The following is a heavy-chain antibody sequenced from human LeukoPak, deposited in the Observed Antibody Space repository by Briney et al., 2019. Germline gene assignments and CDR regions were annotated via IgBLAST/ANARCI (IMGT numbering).Heavy chain of an antibody. D-gene: IGHD1-26*01. CDR3: ATVGATGYYYYGMDV. J-gene: IGHJ6*02. Sequence: GASVKVSCKVSGYTLTELSMHWVRQAPGKGLEWMGGFDPEDGETIYVQKFQGRVTMTEDTSTDTAYMELSSLRSEDTAVYYCATVGATGYYYYGMDVWGQGTTVTVSS. CDR2: FDPEDGET. V-gene: IGHV1-24*01. CDR1: GYTLTELS.